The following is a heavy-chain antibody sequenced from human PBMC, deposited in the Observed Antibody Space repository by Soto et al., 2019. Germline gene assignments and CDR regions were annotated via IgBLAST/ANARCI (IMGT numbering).Heavy chain of an antibody. CDR3: AKGLYYYDSSGYRLFDY. CDR2: VSVSGGTT. V-gene: IGHV3-23*01. D-gene: IGHD3-22*01. J-gene: IGHJ4*02. CDR1: GFMFNNYA. Sequence: WGSLRVSCASSGFMFNNYAMSWVGQAQGKGLEWVSTVSVSGGTTYYADSLKGRFTISRDNSKKTVYLQMNRLRADDTAIYYCAKGLYYYDSSGYRLFDYWGQGTMVTVSS.